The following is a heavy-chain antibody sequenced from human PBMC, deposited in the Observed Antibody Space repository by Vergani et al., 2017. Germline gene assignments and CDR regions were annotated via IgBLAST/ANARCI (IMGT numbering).Heavy chain of an antibody. V-gene: IGHV3-11*01. CDR3: AKDPGFCSSSTCYRNYYFDL. J-gene: IGHJ2*01. CDR1: GFSFSDHY. CDR2: ISNSGNTI. D-gene: IGHD2-2*01. Sequence: QVQLVESGGGLVKPGGSLRLSCAASGFSFSDHYMTWIRQAPGKGLEWVSYISNSGNTIEYADSVKGRFSISRDNAKSSLFLQMDSLRAEDTAVYYCAKDPGFCSSSTCYRNYYFDLWGRGTLVTVSS.